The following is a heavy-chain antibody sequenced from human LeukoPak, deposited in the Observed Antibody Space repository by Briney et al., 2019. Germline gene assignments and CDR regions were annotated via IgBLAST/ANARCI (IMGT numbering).Heavy chain of an antibody. CDR1: GYTFTSYA. CDR2: INTNTGDP. Sequence: ASVKVSCKASGYTFTSYAMNWVRQAPGQGLEWMGWINTNTGDPTYAQGFTGRFVFSLDTSVSTAYLQISSLKAEDTAMYYCARGGSGRSGIAAAGTTDYWGQGTLVTVSS. CDR3: ARGGSGRSGIAAAGTTDY. D-gene: IGHD6-13*01. J-gene: IGHJ4*02. V-gene: IGHV7-4-1*02.